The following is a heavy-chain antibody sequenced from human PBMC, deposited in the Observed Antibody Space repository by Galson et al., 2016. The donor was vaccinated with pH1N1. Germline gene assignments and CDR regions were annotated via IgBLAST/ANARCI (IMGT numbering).Heavy chain of an antibody. J-gene: IGHJ4*02. CDR2: VYSSGRT. V-gene: IGHV4-61*09. Sequence: TLSLTCTVSGASISSGGYHWSWIRRSAGKGLEWIGHVYSSGRTNYSPSLKSRVTISIDTSKNQFSLKLDSVTAAESAIYYCARDPGYCTRANCSPGFDYWGQGTLVIVSS. D-gene: IGHD2-8*01. CDR3: ARDPGYCTRANCSPGFDY. CDR1: GASISSGGYH.